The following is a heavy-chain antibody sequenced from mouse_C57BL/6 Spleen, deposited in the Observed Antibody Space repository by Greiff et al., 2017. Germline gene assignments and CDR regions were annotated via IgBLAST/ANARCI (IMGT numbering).Heavy chain of an antibody. CDR3: ASLPQGPDWFAY. CDR2: IYPGDGDT. J-gene: IGHJ3*01. D-gene: IGHD2-10*01. V-gene: IGHV1-82*01. CDR1: GYAFSSSW. Sequence: VKLVESGPELVKPGASVKISCKASGYAFSSSWMNWVKQRPGKGLEWIGRIYPGDGDTNYNGKFKGKATLTADKSSSTAYMQLSSLTSEDSAVYFCASLPQGPDWFAYWGQGTLVTVSA.